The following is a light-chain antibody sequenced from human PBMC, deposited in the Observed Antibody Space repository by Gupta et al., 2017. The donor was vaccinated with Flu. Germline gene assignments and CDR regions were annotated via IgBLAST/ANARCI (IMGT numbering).Light chain of an antibody. CDR1: QSISSW. J-gene: IGKJ1*01. V-gene: IGKV1-5*03. Sequence: DIQMTQSPSTLSASVGDRVTITCRASQSISSWLAWYQQKPGKAPKLLIYKASSLESGVPSRFSGSGSGTEFTLTISSLQPEDFATYYCQQYNSYRWTFGQGTKVEIK. CDR2: KAS. CDR3: QQYNSYRWT.